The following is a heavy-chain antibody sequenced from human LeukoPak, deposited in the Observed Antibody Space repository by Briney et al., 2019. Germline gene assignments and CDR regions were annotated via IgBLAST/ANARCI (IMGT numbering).Heavy chain of an antibody. J-gene: IGHJ4*02. V-gene: IGHV4-30-4*01. CDR3: ARGPTVTRCFDY. Sequence: PSETLSLTCTVSGGSISSGDYYWSWIRQPPGKGLEWIAYIYYSGTTCYNPSLKSRVTISVDTSKNQFSLKLSSVTAADTAVYYCARGPTVTRCFDYWGQGTLATVSS. D-gene: IGHD4-17*01. CDR1: GGSISSGDYY. CDR2: IYYSGTT.